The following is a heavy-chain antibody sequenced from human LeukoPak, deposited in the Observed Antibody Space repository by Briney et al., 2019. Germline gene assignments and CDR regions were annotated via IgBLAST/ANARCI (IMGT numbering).Heavy chain of an antibody. CDR3: ARGVSQAAAGYYYHYGMDV. V-gene: IGHV4-59*01. Sequence: SETLSLTCTVSGGSISSYYWSWIRQPPGKGLEWIGYIYYSGSTNYNPSLKSRVTISVDTSRNQFSLKLSSVTAADTAVYYCARGVSQAAAGYYYHYGMDVWGQGTTVTVSS. D-gene: IGHD6-13*01. CDR2: IYYSGST. CDR1: GGSISSYY. J-gene: IGHJ6*02.